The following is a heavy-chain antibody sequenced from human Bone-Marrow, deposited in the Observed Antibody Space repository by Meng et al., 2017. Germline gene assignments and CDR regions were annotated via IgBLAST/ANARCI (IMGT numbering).Heavy chain of an antibody. V-gene: IGHV1-69*01. CDR3: ARTYGDYCFDY. CDR1: GGTFSSYA. J-gene: IGHJ4*02. CDR2: IIPIFGTA. Sequence: VQRVQAGGEVKKPGSSVMVSCKACGGTFSSYAISWVRQAPGQGLEWMGGIIPIFGTANYAQKFQGRVTITADESTSTAYMELSSLRSEDTAVYYCARTYGDYCFDYWGQGTLVTVSS. D-gene: IGHD4-17*01.